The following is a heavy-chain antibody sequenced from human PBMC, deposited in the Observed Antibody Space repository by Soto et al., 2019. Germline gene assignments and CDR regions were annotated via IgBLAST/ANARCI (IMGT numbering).Heavy chain of an antibody. CDR1: GGSISSGDYY. Sequence: SETLSLTCTVSGGSISSGDYYWSWLRQPPGKGLEGIGYIYYRGSTYYNPSLKSRVTISVDTSKNQFSLKLSSVTAADTAVYYCARVYYDSSGYYYKISYYFDYWGQGTLVTVSS. J-gene: IGHJ4*02. D-gene: IGHD3-22*01. V-gene: IGHV4-30-4*08. CDR2: IYYRGST. CDR3: ARVYYDSSGYYYKISYYFDY.